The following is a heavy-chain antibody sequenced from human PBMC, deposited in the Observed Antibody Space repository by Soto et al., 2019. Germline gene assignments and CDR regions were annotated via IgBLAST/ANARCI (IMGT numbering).Heavy chain of an antibody. Sequence: NPVGSLRLSCAASGFTFSDYYMSWIRQAPGKGLEWVSYISSSGSTIYYADSVKGRFTISRDNAKNSLYLQMNSLRAEDTAVYYCATLGTYYYDSSGPWGQGTLVTVSS. J-gene: IGHJ5*02. CDR2: ISSSGSTI. D-gene: IGHD3-22*01. V-gene: IGHV3-11*01. CDR3: ATLGTYYYDSSGP. CDR1: GFTFSDYY.